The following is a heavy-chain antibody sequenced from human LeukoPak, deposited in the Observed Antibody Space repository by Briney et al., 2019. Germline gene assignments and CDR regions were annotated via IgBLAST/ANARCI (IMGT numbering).Heavy chain of an antibody. D-gene: IGHD6-13*01. CDR1: GYTFTSYG. J-gene: IGHJ5*02. Sequence: ASVNVSCKASGYTFTSYGISWVRQAPGQGLEWMGWISAYNGNTNYAQKLQGRVTMTTDTSTSTAYMELRSLRSDDTAVYYCARVSAAGTSSWFDPWGQGTLVTASS. CDR2: ISAYNGNT. V-gene: IGHV1-18*01. CDR3: ARVSAAGTSSWFDP.